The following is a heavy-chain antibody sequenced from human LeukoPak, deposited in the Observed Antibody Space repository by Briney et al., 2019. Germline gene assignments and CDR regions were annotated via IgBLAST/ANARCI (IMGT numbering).Heavy chain of an antibody. J-gene: IGHJ5*02. CDR2: IYYSGST. Sequence: SETLSLTCTVSGGSISSYYWSWIRQPPGKGLEWIGYIYYSGSTNYNPSLKSRVTISVDTSKKQFSLKLSSVIAADTAVYYCARGWSSSSLWFHPWGQGTLVTVSS. CDR3: ARGWSSSSLWFHP. V-gene: IGHV4-59*01. CDR1: GGSISSYY. D-gene: IGHD6-6*01.